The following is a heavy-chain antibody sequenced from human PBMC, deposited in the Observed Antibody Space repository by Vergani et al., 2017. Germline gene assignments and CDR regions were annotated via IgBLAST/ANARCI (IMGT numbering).Heavy chain of an antibody. Sequence: QVQLVQSGAEVKKPGASVKVSCKASGYTFTDYFMHWVRQAPGQGLEWMGWINPNSGGTNYAQKCQGRVTMTSDTSISTAYMELSNLRPDDTAVYYCARVGTSANRDYFDYWVEGTLVTVSS. J-gene: IGHJ4*02. V-gene: IGHV1-2*02. CDR1: GYTFTDYF. CDR2: INPNSGGT. D-gene: IGHD2-2*01. CDR3: ARVGTSANRDYFDY.